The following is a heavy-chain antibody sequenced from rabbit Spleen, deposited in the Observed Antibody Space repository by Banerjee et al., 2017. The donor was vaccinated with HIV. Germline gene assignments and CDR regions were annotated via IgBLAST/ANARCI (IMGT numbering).Heavy chain of an antibody. Sequence: QQLVESGGGLVKPGASLTLTCKASGFDFSRGYDMCWVRLAPGKGLEWIGCIFTGNVKTYYASWAKGRFTISKTSSTTVTLQLTRLTAADTATYFCARDLTDVIGWNFGWWGPGTLVTVS. CDR2: IFTGNVKT. CDR1: GFDFSRGYD. J-gene: IGHJ6*01. V-gene: IGHV1S40*01. D-gene: IGHD4-1*01. CDR3: ARDLTDVIGWNFGW.